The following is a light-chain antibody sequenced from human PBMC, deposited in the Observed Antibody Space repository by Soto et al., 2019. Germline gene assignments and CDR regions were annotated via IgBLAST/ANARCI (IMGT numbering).Light chain of an antibody. Sequence: QSALTQPPSASGSPGQSVTISCTGTSSDVGGYNYVSWYQQHPGKAPKLMIYEVSKRPSGVPDRFSGSKSGNTASLTVSGLQAEDEADYYCSSYPRRDFGTGTKVTVL. CDR3: SSYPRRD. J-gene: IGLJ1*01. V-gene: IGLV2-8*01. CDR2: EVS. CDR1: SSDVGGYNY.